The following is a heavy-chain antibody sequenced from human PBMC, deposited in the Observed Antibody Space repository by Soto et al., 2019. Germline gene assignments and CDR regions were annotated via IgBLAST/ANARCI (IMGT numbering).Heavy chain of an antibody. CDR2: IYYSGST. CDR1: GGSISDFY. V-gene: IGHV4-59*01. CDR3: ARVGGVAARTFDY. J-gene: IGHJ4*02. D-gene: IGHD6-6*01. Sequence: RSLTCTVSGGSISDFYWSWIRQPPGKGLEWIGYIYYSGSTDYNPSLKGRVTISVDTSKNQFSLKLRSVTAADTAVYYCARVGGVAARTFDYWGQGTLVTVSS.